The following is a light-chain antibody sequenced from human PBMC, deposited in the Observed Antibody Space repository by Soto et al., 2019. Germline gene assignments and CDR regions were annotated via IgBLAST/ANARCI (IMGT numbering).Light chain of an antibody. CDR3: QQYGNSPIT. CDR2: GAS. J-gene: IGKJ5*01. CDR1: QSVSSNY. Sequence: TVLTKSPDTLSFAPFEISQMSCLSSQSVSSNYVSWSQQKPGQATRLLISGASSRATGIPERFSGSGSGTDFTLTVSRLEPEDFALYYCQQYGNSPITFGQGTQLEIK. V-gene: IGKV3-20*01.